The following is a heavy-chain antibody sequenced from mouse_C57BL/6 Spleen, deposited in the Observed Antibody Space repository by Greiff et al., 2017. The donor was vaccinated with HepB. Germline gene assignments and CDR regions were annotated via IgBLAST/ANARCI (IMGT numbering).Heavy chain of an antibody. CDR1: GYTFTSYW. Sequence: QVQLQQPGAELVRPGTSVKLSCKASGYTFTSYWMHWVKQRPGQGLEWIGVIDPSDSYTNYNQKFKGKATLTVDTSSSTAYMQLSSLTSEDSAVYYCARYPYYGSSYSYYFDYWGQGTTLTVSS. D-gene: IGHD1-1*01. J-gene: IGHJ2*01. CDR2: IDPSDSYT. CDR3: ARYPYYGSSYSYYFDY. V-gene: IGHV1-59*01.